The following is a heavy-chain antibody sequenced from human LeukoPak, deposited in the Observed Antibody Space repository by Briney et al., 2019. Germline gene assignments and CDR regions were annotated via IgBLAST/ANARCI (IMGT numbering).Heavy chain of an antibody. Sequence: SETLSLTCAVYGGSFSGYYWSWIRQPPGKGLEWIGEINHSGSTNYNPSLKSRVTISVDTSKNQFSLKLSSVTAADTAVYYCARIGGKGVDYWGQGTLVTVSS. CDR2: INHSGST. J-gene: IGHJ4*02. V-gene: IGHV4-34*01. CDR3: ARIGGKGVDY. D-gene: IGHD3-16*01. CDR1: GGSFSGYY.